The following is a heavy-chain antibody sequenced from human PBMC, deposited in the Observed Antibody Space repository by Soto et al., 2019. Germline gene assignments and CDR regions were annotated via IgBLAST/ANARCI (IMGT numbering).Heavy chain of an antibody. V-gene: IGHV4-39*01. J-gene: IGHJ5*02. D-gene: IGHD6-19*01. CDR1: GGSISSSSYY. CDR3: ARHPRKYSSGWYPWFDP. Sequence: SETLSFTCTVSGGSISSSSYYWGWIRQPPGKGLEWIGSIYYSGSTYYNPSLKSRVTISVDTSKNQFSLKLSSVTAADTAVYYCARHPRKYSSGWYPWFDPWGQGTLVTVSS. CDR2: IYYSGST.